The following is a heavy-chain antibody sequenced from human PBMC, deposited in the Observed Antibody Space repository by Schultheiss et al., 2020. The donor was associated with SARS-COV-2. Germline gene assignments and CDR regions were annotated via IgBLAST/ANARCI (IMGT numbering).Heavy chain of an antibody. CDR3: ARSGYFVYRGSGWIPYGMDV. Sequence: ASVKVSCKASGYTFTSYDINWVRQAAGQGPEWMGRMNPNSGNTVFAQKFQGRVTMTGNTSISTAYMELNSLRSEDTAVYYCARSGYFVYRGSGWIPYGMDVWGQGTTVTVSS. CDR1: GYTFTSYD. CDR2: MNPNSGNT. D-gene: IGHD6-19*01. J-gene: IGHJ6*02. V-gene: IGHV1-8*01.